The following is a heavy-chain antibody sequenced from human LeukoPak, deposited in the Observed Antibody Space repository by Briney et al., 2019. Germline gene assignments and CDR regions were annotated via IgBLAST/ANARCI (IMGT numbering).Heavy chain of an antibody. D-gene: IGHD2-2*01. V-gene: IGHV3-33*01. CDR2: IWYDGSNA. J-gene: IGHJ4*02. CDR1: GFTFSTYA. Sequence: PGGSLRLSCAASGFTFSTYAIHWVRQAPGKGLEWVAVIWYDGSNAYYADSVKGRFTISRDNSKNKLHLQMHSLRDSATAMPFCAREIDCSPMSCYRGPFDYRGQGTLVTVSS. CDR3: AREIDCSPMSCYRGPFDY.